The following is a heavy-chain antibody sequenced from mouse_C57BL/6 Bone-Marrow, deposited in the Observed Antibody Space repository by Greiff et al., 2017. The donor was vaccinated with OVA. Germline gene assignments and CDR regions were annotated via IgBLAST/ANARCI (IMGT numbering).Heavy chain of an antibody. Sequence: QVQLQQPGAELVKPGASVKLSCKASGYTFTSYWMQWVKQRPGQGLEWIGEIDPSDSYTNYNQKFKGKATLTVDTSSSTAYMQLSSLTSEDSAVYYCASLYYYGSREGFDYWGQGTTLTVSS. CDR3: ASLYYYGSREGFDY. CDR1: GYTFTSYW. V-gene: IGHV1-50*01. D-gene: IGHD1-1*01. J-gene: IGHJ2*01. CDR2: IDPSDSYT.